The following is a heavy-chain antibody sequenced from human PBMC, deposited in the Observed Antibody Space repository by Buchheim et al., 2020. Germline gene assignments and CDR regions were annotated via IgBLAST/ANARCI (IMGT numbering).Heavy chain of an antibody. V-gene: IGHV3-66*01. D-gene: IGHD2-8*01. CDR3: AREYCTDGVCPGELDY. J-gene: IGHJ4*02. CDR1: GFTVSNKY. Sequence: EVQLVESGGGLVQPGGSLRLSCAASGFTVSNKYMTWVRQAPGKGLECVSVIYSGGSTHYADSVKGRFTISRDNSKNTVYLQMNSLRAEDTAVYYCAREYCTDGVCPGELDYWGQGTL. CDR2: IYSGGST.